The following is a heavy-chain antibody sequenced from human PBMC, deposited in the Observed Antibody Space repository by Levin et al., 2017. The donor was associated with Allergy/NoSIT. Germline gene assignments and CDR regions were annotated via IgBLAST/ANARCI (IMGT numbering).Heavy chain of an antibody. Sequence: PGGSLRLSCAASGFTFSSYSMHWVRQAPGKGLEWLAVISFDGSSKYYADSVKGRFTISRDNSKNTLYVQMNSLRVEDTAVYYCARDEYYDVLTGFPHYFDYWGQGTLVTVSS. CDR3: ARDEYYDVLTGFPHYFDY. CDR1: GFTFSSYS. D-gene: IGHD3-9*01. CDR2: ISFDGSSK. J-gene: IGHJ4*02. V-gene: IGHV3-30-3*01.